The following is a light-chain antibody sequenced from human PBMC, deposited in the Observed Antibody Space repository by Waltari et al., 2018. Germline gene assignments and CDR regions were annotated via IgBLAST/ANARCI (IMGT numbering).Light chain of an antibody. CDR3: CSYAGSVV. J-gene: IGLJ2*01. CDR2: EGT. V-gene: IGLV2-23*01. Sequence: QSALTQPASVSGSPGQSITISCTGLSSDAKTYNFVSWYQQHPGKAPKLMIYEGTKRPSGVSKRFSGSKSGNTASLTISGLQAEDEADYYCCSYAGSVVFGGGTKLTVL. CDR1: SSDAKTYNF.